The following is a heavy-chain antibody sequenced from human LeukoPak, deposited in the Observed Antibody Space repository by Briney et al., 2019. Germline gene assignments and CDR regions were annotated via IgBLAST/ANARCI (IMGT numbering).Heavy chain of an antibody. V-gene: IGHV1-24*01. CDR2: FDSENNKM. CDR3: ATGRVYRSSGRSWGFFDY. D-gene: IGHD6-19*01. CDR1: EYSLSDLS. Sequence: ASVKVSCKISEYSLSDLSIHWVREAPGEGLEWMGGFDSENNKMVYSQRFQGRVTMTEDTSADTAYMELTSLRSEDTAVYFCATGRVYRSSGRSWGFFDYWGQGTLVIVSS. J-gene: IGHJ4*02.